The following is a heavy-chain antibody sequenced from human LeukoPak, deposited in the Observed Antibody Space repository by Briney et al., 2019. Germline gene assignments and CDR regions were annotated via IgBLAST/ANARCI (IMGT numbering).Heavy chain of an antibody. CDR2: IYYGGST. D-gene: IGHD3-3*02. CDR1: GASISGSDYY. V-gene: IGHV4-39*01. J-gene: IGHJ4*02. Sequence: PSETLSLTCTVSGASISGSDYYWGWIRQPPGKGLEWIESIYYGGSTCYNPSLRSRVTISVDTSKNQFSLKLRSVTATDTAVYYCGRLGHYWSVIDYWGQGTLVTVSS. CDR3: GRLGHYWSVIDY.